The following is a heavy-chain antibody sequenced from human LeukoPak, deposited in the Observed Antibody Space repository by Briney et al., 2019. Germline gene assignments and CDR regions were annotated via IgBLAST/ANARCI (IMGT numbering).Heavy chain of an antibody. D-gene: IGHD4-17*01. Sequence: ASVKVSCKVSGYTLTELSMHWVRQAPGKGLEWMGGFDPEDGETIYAQKFQGRVTMTEDTSTDTAYMELSSLRSEDTAVYYCAKTVRPNDAFDIWGQGTMVTVSS. CDR2: FDPEDGET. CDR1: GYTLTELS. CDR3: AKTVRPNDAFDI. V-gene: IGHV1-24*01. J-gene: IGHJ3*02.